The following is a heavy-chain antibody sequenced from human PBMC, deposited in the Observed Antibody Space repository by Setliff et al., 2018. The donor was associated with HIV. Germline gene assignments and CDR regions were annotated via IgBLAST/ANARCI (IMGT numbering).Heavy chain of an antibody. CDR2: NYYSGST. Sequence: PSETLSLTCTVSGGSISSYYWSWIRQPPGTGLEWSGYNYYSGSTNYNPSLKSLVTISVDTSKNQYSLKLSSVTAADTAVYYCARVGLLWFGEPDWFDPWGQGTLVTVSS. D-gene: IGHD3-10*01. CDR3: ARVGLLWFGEPDWFDP. CDR1: GGSISSYY. V-gene: IGHV4-59*01. J-gene: IGHJ5*02.